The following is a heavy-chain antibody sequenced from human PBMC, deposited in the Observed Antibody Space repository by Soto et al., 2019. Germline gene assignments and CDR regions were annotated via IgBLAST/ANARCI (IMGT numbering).Heavy chain of an antibody. V-gene: IGHV4-59*08. CDR1: GGSISSYY. CDR3: ARLVGKKASSGWYRDNYYYYGMDV. CDR2: IYYSGST. J-gene: IGHJ6*02. D-gene: IGHD6-19*01. Sequence: SETLSLTCTVSGGSISSYYWSWIRQPPGKGLEWIGYIYYSGSTNYNPSLKSRVTISVDTSKNQFSLKLSSVTAADTAVYYCARLVGKKASSGWYRDNYYYYGMDVWGQGTTVTVSS.